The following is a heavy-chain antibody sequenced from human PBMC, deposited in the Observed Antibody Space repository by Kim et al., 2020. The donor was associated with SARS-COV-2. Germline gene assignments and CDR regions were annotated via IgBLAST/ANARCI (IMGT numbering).Heavy chain of an antibody. D-gene: IGHD3-10*01. CDR3: ARTRFPAFDS. J-gene: IGHJ4*02. Sequence: GFNEYAVSVKSRITLTPATSKNQFSLQLNSVTPEDTAIYYCARTRFPAFDSWGQGTLVTVSS. CDR2: GFN. V-gene: IGHV6-1*01.